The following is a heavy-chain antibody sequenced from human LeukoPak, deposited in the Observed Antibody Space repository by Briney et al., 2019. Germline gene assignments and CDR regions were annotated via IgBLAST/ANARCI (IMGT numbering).Heavy chain of an antibody. V-gene: IGHV3-23*01. J-gene: IGHJ4*02. CDR2: ISGSGGST. CDR3: AKDFHRFWSGYYIFDY. CDR1: GFTFSGYA. D-gene: IGHD3-3*01. Sequence: GGSLRLSCAASGFTFSGYAMSWVRQAPGKGLEWVSAISGSGGSTYYADSVKGRFPISRDNSKNTLYLQMDSLRAEDTAVYYCAKDFHRFWSGYYIFDYWGQGTLVTVSS.